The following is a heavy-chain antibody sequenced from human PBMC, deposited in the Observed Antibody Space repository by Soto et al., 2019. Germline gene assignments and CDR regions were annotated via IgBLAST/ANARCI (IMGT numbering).Heavy chain of an antibody. D-gene: IGHD5-12*01. CDR2: INAGNGNT. J-gene: IGHJ4*02. CDR1: GYTFTSYA. CDR3: ARARAPGLMATHLYYFDY. V-gene: IGHV1-3*01. Sequence: ASVKVSCKASGYTFTSYAMHWVRQAPGQRLEWMGWINAGNGNTKYSQKFQGRVTITRDTSASTAYMELSSLRSEDTAVYYCARARAPGLMATHLYYFDYWGQGTLVTVSS.